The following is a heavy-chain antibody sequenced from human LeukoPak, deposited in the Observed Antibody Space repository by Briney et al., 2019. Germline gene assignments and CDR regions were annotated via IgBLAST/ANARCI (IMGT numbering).Heavy chain of an antibody. CDR1: GGTVTSSTNF. V-gene: IGHV4-39*07. Sequence: SETLSLTCTLSGGTVTSSTNFWGWIRQPPGKGLEWIGSISYSGATYYNPSLKSRVSMSVHTSKNQFSLKLSSVTAADTAVYYCARDGFYYHYYMDVWGEGTTVTVSS. CDR2: ISYSGAT. D-gene: IGHD1-14*01. J-gene: IGHJ6*03. CDR3: ARDGFYYHYYMDV.